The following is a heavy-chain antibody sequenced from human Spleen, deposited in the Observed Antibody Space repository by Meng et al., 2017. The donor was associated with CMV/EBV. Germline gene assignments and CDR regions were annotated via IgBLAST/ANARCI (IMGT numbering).Heavy chain of an antibody. J-gene: IGHJ6*02. CDR3: ARDFSHNGMDV. Sequence: GESLKISCTASGFRLSDWYMNWIRQAPGKGLEWVSYIYGDGSKKYYVDSVKGRFTTSRDNAKGSLYLQMNSLRVEDTAVYYCARDFSHNGMDVWGQGSTVTVSS. CDR2: IYGDGSKK. V-gene: IGHV3-11*01. CDR1: GFRLSDWY.